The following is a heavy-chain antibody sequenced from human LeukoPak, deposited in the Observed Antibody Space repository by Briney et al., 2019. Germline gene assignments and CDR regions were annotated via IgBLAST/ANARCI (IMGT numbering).Heavy chain of an antibody. CDR2: ISGSGGST. D-gene: IGHD3-9*01. V-gene: IGHV3-23*01. CDR3: ATPPGDFDWLRGPRTY. Sequence: PGGSLRLSCAASGFTFSSYAMSWVRQAPGKGLEWVSAISGSGGSTYYADSVKGRFTISRDNSKNTLYLQMNSLRAEDTAVYYCATPPGDFDWLRGPRTYWGQGTLVTVSS. J-gene: IGHJ4*02. CDR1: GFTFSSYA.